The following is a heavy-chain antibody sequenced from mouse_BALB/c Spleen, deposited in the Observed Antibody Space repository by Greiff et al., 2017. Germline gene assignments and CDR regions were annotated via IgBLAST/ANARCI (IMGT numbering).Heavy chain of an antibody. V-gene: IGHV5-4*02. Sequence: DVQLVESGGGLVKPGGSLKLSCAASGFTFSDYYMYWVRQTPEKRLEWVATISDGGSYTYYPDSVKGRFTISRDNAKNNLYLQMSSLKSEDTAMYYCARRTRYYAMDYWGQGTSVTVSS. D-gene: IGHD2-13*01. CDR2: ISDGGSYT. CDR3: ARRTRYYAMDY. CDR1: GFTFSDYY. J-gene: IGHJ4*01.